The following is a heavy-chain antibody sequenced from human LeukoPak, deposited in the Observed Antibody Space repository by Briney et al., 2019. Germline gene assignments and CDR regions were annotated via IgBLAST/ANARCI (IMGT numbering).Heavy chain of an antibody. CDR3: ARILSPWVGGIAFEAFDI. Sequence: SETLSLTCTVSGGSISSYYWSWIRQPAGKGLEWIGRIYTSGSTNYNPSLKSRVTISVDTSKNQFSLKLSSVTAADTAVYYCARILSPWVGGIAFEAFDIWGQGTMVTVSS. CDR1: GGSISSYY. J-gene: IGHJ3*02. V-gene: IGHV4-4*07. D-gene: IGHD3-10*01. CDR2: IYTSGST.